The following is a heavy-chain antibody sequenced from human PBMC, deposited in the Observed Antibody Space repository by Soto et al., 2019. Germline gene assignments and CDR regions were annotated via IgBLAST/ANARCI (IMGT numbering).Heavy chain of an antibody. CDR2: ISGSGGST. Sequence: GGSLRLSCAASGFTFSRYAMSWVRQAPGKGLEWVSAISGSGGSTYYADSVKGRFTISRDNSKNTLYLQMNSLRAKDTAVYYCANEGGNYDILTGRKAPNWGQGTLVTVSS. J-gene: IGHJ4*02. CDR3: ANEGGNYDILTGRKAPN. CDR1: GFTFSRYA. V-gene: IGHV3-23*01. D-gene: IGHD3-9*01.